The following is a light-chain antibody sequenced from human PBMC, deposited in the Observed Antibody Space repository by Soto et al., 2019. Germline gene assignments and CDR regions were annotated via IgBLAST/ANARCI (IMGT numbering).Light chain of an antibody. CDR3: QQYYSTPRT. Sequence: DIVMTQPPDAPAAFVGEEGTTNCKCSRRVLYSANNKSYLAWYQQKPGQPPKLLIYWASSRESEVPDRFSGSGSGTDFTLTISSLQAEDLAVYYCQQYYSTPRTFGQGTKVDIK. J-gene: IGKJ1*01. V-gene: IGKV4-1*01. CDR1: RRVLYSANNKSY. CDR2: WAS.